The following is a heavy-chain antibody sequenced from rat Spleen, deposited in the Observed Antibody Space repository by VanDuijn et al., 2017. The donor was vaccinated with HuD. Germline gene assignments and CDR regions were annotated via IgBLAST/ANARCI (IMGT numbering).Heavy chain of an antibody. CDR1: GFSLTSDG. CDR3: ARVGYSSYVRYFDY. D-gene: IGHD1-2*01. J-gene: IGHJ2*01. Sequence: QVQLKESGPGLVQPSQTLSLTCTVSGFSLTSDGVSWVRQPPGKGLEWIAAVSSGGNTYYDSTLKSRLSISRDNSKSQVFLNMNSLQTEDTATYYCARVGYSSYVRYFDYWGQGVMVTVSS. V-gene: IGHV2S12*01. CDR2: VSSGGNT.